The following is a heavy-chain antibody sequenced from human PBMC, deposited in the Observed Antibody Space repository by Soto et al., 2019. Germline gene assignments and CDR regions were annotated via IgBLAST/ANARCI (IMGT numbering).Heavy chain of an antibody. D-gene: IGHD3-22*01. CDR2: IYSGGST. CDR3: ARDRVESGYPEYFQH. Sequence: GGSLRLSCAASGSPVSSNYMSWVRQAPGKGLEWVSVIYSGGSTYYADSVKGRFTISRDNSKNALYLQMNSLRAEDTAVYYCARDRVESGYPEYFQHWGQGTLVTVSS. V-gene: IGHV3-53*01. J-gene: IGHJ1*01. CDR1: GSPVSSNY.